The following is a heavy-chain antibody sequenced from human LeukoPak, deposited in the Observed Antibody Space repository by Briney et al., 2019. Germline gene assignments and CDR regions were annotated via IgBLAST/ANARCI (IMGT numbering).Heavy chain of an antibody. CDR3: ARGGSYDFWSGYFTGYFMDV. J-gene: IGHJ6*03. Sequence: TGGSLRLSCAASGFTFSSYWMHWVRQAPGKGLVWVSRINSDGSSTSYADSVKGRFTISRDNAKNTLYLQMNSLRAEDTAVYYCARGGSYDFWSGYFTGYFMDVWGKGTTVTVSS. CDR2: INSDGSST. D-gene: IGHD3-3*01. V-gene: IGHV3-74*01. CDR1: GFTFSSYW.